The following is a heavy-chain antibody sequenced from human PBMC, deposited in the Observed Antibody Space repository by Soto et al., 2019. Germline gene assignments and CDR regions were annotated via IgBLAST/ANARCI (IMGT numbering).Heavy chain of an antibody. D-gene: IGHD2-15*01. Sequence: SVKVSCKASGGTFSSYAISWVRQAPGQGLEWMGGIIPIFGTANYAQKFQGRVTITADESTSTAYMELSSLRSEDTAVYYCARDLRGGVVVAAIGHDAFDIWGQATMVTVSS. CDR2: IIPIFGTA. CDR1: GGTFSSYA. CDR3: ARDLRGGVVVAAIGHDAFDI. J-gene: IGHJ3*02. V-gene: IGHV1-69*13.